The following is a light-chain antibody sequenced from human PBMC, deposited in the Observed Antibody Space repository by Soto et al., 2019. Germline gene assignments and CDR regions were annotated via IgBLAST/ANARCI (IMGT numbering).Light chain of an antibody. CDR1: QTVDNY. Sequence: FQITQDPSSLAASVGCTLTLTCRASQTVDNYLKWYQQKPGKAPDLLIYAASTLQSGVPSRFSASGSGTDFTLTISSLQPEDFATYYCQQDLRPPPTYGHGFKVDIK. J-gene: IGKJ3*01. V-gene: IGKV1-39*01. CDR2: AAS. CDR3: QQDLRPPPT.